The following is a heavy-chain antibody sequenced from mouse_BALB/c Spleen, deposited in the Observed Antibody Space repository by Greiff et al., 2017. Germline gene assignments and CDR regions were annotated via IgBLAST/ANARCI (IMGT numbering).Heavy chain of an antibody. Sequence: DVKLQESGPGLVKPSQSLSLTCTVTGYSITSDYAWNWIRQFPGNKLEWMGYISYSGSTSYNPSLKSRISITRDTSKNQFFLQLNSVTTEDTATYYCARRGGGSWFAYWGQGTLVTVSA. J-gene: IGHJ3*01. V-gene: IGHV3-2*02. CDR1: GYSITSDYA. CDR2: ISYSGST. CDR3: ARRGGGSWFAY.